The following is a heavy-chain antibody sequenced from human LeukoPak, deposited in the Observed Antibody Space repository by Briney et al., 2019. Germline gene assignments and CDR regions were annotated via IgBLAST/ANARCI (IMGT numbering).Heavy chain of an antibody. CDR2: IHYSGTT. J-gene: IGHJ3*02. V-gene: IGHV4-59*08. CDR3: ARHGGETLVATILHAFDI. Sequence: SETLSLTCSASGGSVRSYSWSWIRQPPGKGLEWIGYIHYSGTTNYKPSLKSRVIISVETTKNQFSLKLSSVTAADTAVYYCARHGGETLVATILHAFDIWGQGTMVTVSS. D-gene: IGHD5-24*01. CDR1: GGSVRSYS.